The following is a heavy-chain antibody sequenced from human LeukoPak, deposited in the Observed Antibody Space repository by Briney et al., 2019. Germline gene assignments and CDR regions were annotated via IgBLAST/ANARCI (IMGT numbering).Heavy chain of an antibody. CDR1: GFTFSSYS. CDR3: ARWGIVVPADYMDV. V-gene: IGHV3-48*01. Sequence: GGSLRLSCAASGFTFSSYSIHWVRQAQGKGLEWVSYISSSSSTIYYADSVKGRFTISRDNAKNSLYLQMNSLRAEDTAVYYCARWGIVVPADYMDVWGKGTTVTISS. J-gene: IGHJ6*03. CDR2: ISSSSSTI. D-gene: IGHD2-2*01.